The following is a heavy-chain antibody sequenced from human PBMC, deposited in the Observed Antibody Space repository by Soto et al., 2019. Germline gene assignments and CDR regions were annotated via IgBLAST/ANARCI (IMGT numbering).Heavy chain of an antibody. V-gene: IGHV1-2*02. CDR1: GYTFTGYY. CDR2: INPNSGGT. Sequence: ASVKVSCKASGYTFTGYYMHWVRQAPGQGLEWMGWINPNSGGTNYAQKFQGRVTMTRDTSISTAYMELSRLRSDDTAVYYCARAYGDSDYYYGMDVWGQGTTVTVS. CDR3: ARAYGDSDYYYGMDV. D-gene: IGHD3-10*01. J-gene: IGHJ6*02.